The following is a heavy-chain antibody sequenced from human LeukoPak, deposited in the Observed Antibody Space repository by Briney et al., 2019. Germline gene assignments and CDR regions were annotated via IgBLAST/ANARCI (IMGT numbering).Heavy chain of an antibody. Sequence: PSETLSLTCTVSGGSITSTFYYWGWIRQPPGKGLEWIGYIYYSGSTNYNPSLKSRVTISVDTSKNQFSLKLSSVTAADTAVYYCARGGYEQRLWPTPFDYWGQGTLVTVSS. CDR2: IYYSGST. CDR1: GGSITSTFYY. J-gene: IGHJ4*02. D-gene: IGHD6-25*01. CDR3: ARGGYEQRLWPTPFDY. V-gene: IGHV4-61*05.